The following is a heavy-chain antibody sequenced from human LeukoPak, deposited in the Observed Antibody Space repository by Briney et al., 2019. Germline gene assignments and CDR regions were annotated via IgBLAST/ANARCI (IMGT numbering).Heavy chain of an antibody. V-gene: IGHV3-21*01. CDR3: ASGTGYTSGCFDY. CDR2: ISSSGTYI. J-gene: IGHJ4*02. CDR1: GFTFSSYN. Sequence: GGSLRLSCAASGFTFSSYNLNWVRQAPGKGLEWVSSISSSGTYIYYADSVKGRFTISRDNAKNSLYLQMNSLRAEDTAVYYCASGTGYTSGCFDYWGQGTLVTVSS. D-gene: IGHD6-19*01.